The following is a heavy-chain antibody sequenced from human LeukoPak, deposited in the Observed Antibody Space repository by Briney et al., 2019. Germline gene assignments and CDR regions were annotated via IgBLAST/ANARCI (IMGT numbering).Heavy chain of an antibody. J-gene: IGHJ6*04. D-gene: IGHD2/OR15-2a*01. V-gene: IGHV3-48*03. CDR3: ARSKLLLPDGMDV. CDR1: GFTFSSYE. Sequence: GGTLRLSRAASGFTFSSYEMNWVRQAPGKGLEWVSYISSSGSTIYYADSVKGRFTISRDNAKNSLYLQMNSLRAEDTAVYYCARSKLLLPDGMDVWGKGATVTVSS. CDR2: ISSSGSTI.